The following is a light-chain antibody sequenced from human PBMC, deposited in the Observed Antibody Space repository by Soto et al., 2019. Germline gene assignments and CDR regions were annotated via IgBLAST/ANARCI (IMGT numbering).Light chain of an antibody. Sequence: IVLRQCPGNPSLSPGERATLSCRASQSVSRDYLAWYQQKPGQARRLLIYGASNRATGIPDRFSVSGSGTDFTLTISRMEPEDFAVDDCQPYGSSGTFGQGTKVDI. CDR2: GAS. CDR1: QSVSRDY. V-gene: IGKV3-20*01. J-gene: IGKJ1*01. CDR3: QPYGSSGT.